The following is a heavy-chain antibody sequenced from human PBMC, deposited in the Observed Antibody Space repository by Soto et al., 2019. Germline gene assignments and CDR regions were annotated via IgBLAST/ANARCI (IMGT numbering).Heavy chain of an antibody. Sequence: QVQLQQWGAGLLKPSETLSLTCAVYGGSFSGYYWSWIRQPPGKGLEWIGEINHSGSTNYNPSLKSRVTLSVDPSKNQFPLKLSSVTAADRAVYYCARGRTYYDFWSGYYTNYFDYWGQGTLVTVSS. D-gene: IGHD3-3*01. J-gene: IGHJ4*02. CDR2: INHSGST. CDR1: GGSFSGYY. CDR3: ARGRTYYDFWSGYYTNYFDY. V-gene: IGHV4-34*01.